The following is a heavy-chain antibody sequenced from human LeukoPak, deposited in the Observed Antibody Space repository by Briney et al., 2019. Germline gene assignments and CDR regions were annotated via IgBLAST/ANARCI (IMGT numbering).Heavy chain of an antibody. V-gene: IGHV4-34*01. CDR1: GGSFSGYY. CDR2: INHSGST. CDR3: ARGGDSSSWSVDY. Sequence: SETLSLTCAVYGGSFSGYYWSWIRQPPGKGLEWIGEINHSGSTNYNPSLKGRVTISVDTSKNQFSLKLSSVTAADTAVYYCARGGDSSSWSVDYWGQGTLVTVSS. D-gene: IGHD6-13*01. J-gene: IGHJ4*02.